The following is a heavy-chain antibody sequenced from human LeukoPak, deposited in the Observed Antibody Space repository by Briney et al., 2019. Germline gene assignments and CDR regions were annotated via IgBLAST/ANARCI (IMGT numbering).Heavy chain of an antibody. J-gene: IGHJ4*02. V-gene: IGHV4-39*01. D-gene: IGHD2-15*01. CDR2: INYSGST. CDR1: GGSITSRSYY. CDR3: ARRYSSGSNYFDY. Sequence: SETLSLTCTVSGGSITSRSYYWGWIRQPPGKGLEWIGDINYSGSTYYNASLRSRVTMSVDTSRSQFSLKLTSVTAADTAAYYCARRYSSGSNYFDYWGQGTLATVSP.